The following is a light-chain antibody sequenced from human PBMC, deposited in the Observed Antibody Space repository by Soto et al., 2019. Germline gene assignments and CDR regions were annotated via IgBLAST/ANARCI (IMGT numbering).Light chain of an antibody. CDR1: SSDVGAYDF. Sequence: QSALAQPASGSGSPGQSITISCTGTSSDVGAYDFVSWYQQHPDKAPKLMIYEVSNRPSGVSYRFSGSKSVNTATLTISGLQAEDEADYYCSSYTTSSTRVFGTGTKVTVL. CDR3: SSYTTSSTRV. V-gene: IGLV2-14*03. CDR2: EVS. J-gene: IGLJ1*01.